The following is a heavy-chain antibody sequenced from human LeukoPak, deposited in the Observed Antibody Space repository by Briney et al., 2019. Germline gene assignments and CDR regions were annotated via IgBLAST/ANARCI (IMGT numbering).Heavy chain of an antibody. Sequence: QAGGSLRLSCAASGFTFSSYGMHWVRQAPGKGLQWVAFIRFDGSNKYFTDSVKGRFTISRDNSKNTVYLQMNSLRAEDTAVYYCAKDGCSSTSCLHYWGQGTLVTVSS. J-gene: IGHJ4*02. CDR1: GFTFSSYG. CDR3: AKDGCSSTSCLHY. CDR2: IRFDGSNK. D-gene: IGHD2-2*01. V-gene: IGHV3-30*02.